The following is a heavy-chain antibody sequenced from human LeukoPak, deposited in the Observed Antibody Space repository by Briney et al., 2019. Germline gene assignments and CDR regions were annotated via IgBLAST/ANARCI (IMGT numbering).Heavy chain of an antibody. J-gene: IGHJ4*02. CDR3: AAKGNGYTGIYVFAH. CDR1: GFSVSSNY. V-gene: IGHV3-66*01. D-gene: IGHD5-12*01. Sequence: GGSLRLSCEASGFSVSSNYMSWVRQAPGKGLEGVSVFFASGGTFYTDSVKGRFTISRDTSTNSLYLQMNSLRAEDTAVYFCAAKGNGYTGIYVFAHWGKGTLVTVSS. CDR2: FFASGGT.